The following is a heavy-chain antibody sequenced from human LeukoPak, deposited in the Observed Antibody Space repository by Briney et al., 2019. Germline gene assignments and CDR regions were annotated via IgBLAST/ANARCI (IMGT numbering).Heavy chain of an antibody. J-gene: IGHJ4*02. Sequence: SETLSLTCAVYGGSFSGYYWSWIRQPPGKGLEWIGYIYHSGSTYYNPSLKSRVTISVDRSKNQFSLKLSSVTAADTAVYYCARGYTPMAYFDYWGQGTLVTVSS. CDR3: ARGYTPMAYFDY. CDR2: IYHSGST. D-gene: IGHD5-18*01. V-gene: IGHV4-34*01. CDR1: GGSFSGYY.